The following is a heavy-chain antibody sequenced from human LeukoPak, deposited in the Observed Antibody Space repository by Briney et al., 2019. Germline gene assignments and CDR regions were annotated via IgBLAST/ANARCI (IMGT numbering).Heavy chain of an antibody. Sequence: GGSLRLSCAASGFTFSSYAMSWVRQAPGKGRGWVSAISGSGGSTYYADSVKGRFTISRGNSTNTLYLQMNSLRAEDTAVYYCAKDQFSSSWNGGDYWGQGTLVTVSS. CDR1: GFTFSSYA. CDR3: AKDQFSSSWNGGDY. CDR2: ISGSGGST. V-gene: IGHV3-23*01. J-gene: IGHJ4*02. D-gene: IGHD6-13*01.